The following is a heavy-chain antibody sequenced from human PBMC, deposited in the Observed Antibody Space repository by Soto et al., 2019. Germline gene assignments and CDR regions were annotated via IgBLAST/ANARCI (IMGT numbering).Heavy chain of an antibody. J-gene: IGHJ5*01. V-gene: IGHV4-59*11. CDR2: IFHSGIT. D-gene: IGHD3-22*01. CDR1: GDSFSNHY. Sequence: SLTCTISGDSFSNHYWTWIRQSPGKGLEWIGYIFHSGITDYNPSVKSRVTISIDKSRNLFSLNLTSVTAADTAVYYCARDRYFYDSRGYYRTLDSWGQGTLVTV. CDR3: ARDRYFYDSRGYYRTLDS.